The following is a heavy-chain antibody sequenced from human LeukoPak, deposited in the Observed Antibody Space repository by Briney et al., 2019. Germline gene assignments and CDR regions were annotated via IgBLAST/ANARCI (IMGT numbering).Heavy chain of an antibody. Sequence: GESLKISCKGSGFTNSWIAWVRQVPGKGVEWMGIIYSGDSDNRYSPYFQGQVTISADKSISTAYLQWRSLKASEPAMYYCARHSYGFDYWGQGTLVTVSS. V-gene: IGHV5-51*01. CDR1: GFTNSW. CDR3: ARHSYGFDY. J-gene: IGHJ4*02. D-gene: IGHD3-10*01. CDR2: IYSGDSDN.